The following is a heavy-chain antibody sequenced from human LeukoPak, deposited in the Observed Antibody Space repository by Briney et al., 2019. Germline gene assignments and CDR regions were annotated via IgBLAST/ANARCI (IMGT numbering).Heavy chain of an antibody. CDR1: GFNFHDFT. CDR2: ISWDGGDA. V-gene: IGHV3-43*01. CDR3: AKDFGALPTSGRGGVLGI. D-gene: IGHD3-16*01. Sequence: GGSLRLSCAASGFNFHDFTMHWVRQAPGKGLEWVSFISWDGGDAYYSDSVKGRFTISRDNSKNSMYLQLNSLTAEDTALYYCAKDFGALPTSGRGGVLGIWGQGTFVTVSS. J-gene: IGHJ3*02.